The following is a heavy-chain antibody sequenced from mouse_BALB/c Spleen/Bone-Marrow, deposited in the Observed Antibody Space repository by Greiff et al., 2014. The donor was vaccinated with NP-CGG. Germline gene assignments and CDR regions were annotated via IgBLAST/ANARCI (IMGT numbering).Heavy chain of an antibody. D-gene: IGHD1-1*01. CDR1: GFNIKDTY. J-gene: IGHJ4*01. Sequence: EVQLQQSGAELVKPGASVKLSCTASGFNIKDTYMHWVKQRPEQGLEWIGRIDPANGNTKYDPKFQGRATVTADTSSSTAYLQLSSLTSEDTAVYYCARDYYRIMDYWGQGTSVTVSS. CDR3: ARDYYRIMDY. V-gene: IGHV14-3*02. CDR2: IDPANGNT.